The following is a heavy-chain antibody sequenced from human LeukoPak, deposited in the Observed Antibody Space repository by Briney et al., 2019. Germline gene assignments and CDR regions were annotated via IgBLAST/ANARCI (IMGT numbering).Heavy chain of an antibody. CDR2: VFHSGDT. J-gene: IGHJ4*02. CDR1: GYSISSAYY. Sequence: PPETLSLTCTVYGYSISSAYYWGWIRQPPGKGLEWIGEVFHSGDTIYSPSLESRITISVDTSKNQFSLRMTSVTAADTAVYYCARDRGADYWGQGILVTVSS. D-gene: IGHD2-15*01. V-gene: IGHV4-38-2*02. CDR3: ARDRGADY.